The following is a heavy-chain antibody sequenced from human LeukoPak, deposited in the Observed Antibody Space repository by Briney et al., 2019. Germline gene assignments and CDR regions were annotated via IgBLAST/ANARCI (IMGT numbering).Heavy chain of an antibody. Sequence: GGSLRLSCAASGFTFSDYYMSWIRQAPGRGLEWVSYISDSGSTIYYADSVKGRFTISRDNSKNTLYLQMNSLRAEDTAVYYCARASKNYGSGSPFGMDVWGQGTTVTVSS. J-gene: IGHJ6*02. CDR3: ARASKNYGSGSPFGMDV. D-gene: IGHD3-10*01. V-gene: IGHV3-11*04. CDR2: ISDSGSTI. CDR1: GFTFSDYY.